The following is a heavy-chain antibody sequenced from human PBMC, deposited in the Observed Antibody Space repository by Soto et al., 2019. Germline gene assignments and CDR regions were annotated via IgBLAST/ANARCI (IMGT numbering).Heavy chain of an antibody. CDR1: GFTFSSYG. V-gene: IGHV3-33*01. D-gene: IGHD2-15*01. Sequence: ESGGGVVQPGRSLRLSCAASGFTFSSYGMHWVRQAPGKGLEWVAVIWYDGSNKYYADSVKGRFTISRDNSKNTLYLQMNSLRAEDTAVYYCARDTGYCSGGSCGGGAFDIWGQGTMVTVSS. J-gene: IGHJ3*02. CDR3: ARDTGYCSGGSCGGGAFDI. CDR2: IWYDGSNK.